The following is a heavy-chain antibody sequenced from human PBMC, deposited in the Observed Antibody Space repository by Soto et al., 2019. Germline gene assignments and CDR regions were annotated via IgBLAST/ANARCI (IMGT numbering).Heavy chain of an antibody. CDR2: IKEDGSEK. J-gene: IGHJ4*02. CDR3: ARNMDTYGYGLFNY. Sequence: GGSLRLSCAASGFTFSNFWTSWVRQAPGKGLEWVANIKEDGSEKYSVDSVKGRFTISRDNAKNSLYLQMNSLRAEDTAVYYCARNMDTYGYGLFNYWGQGTLVTVSS. CDR1: GFTFSNFW. V-gene: IGHV3-7*04. D-gene: IGHD5-18*01.